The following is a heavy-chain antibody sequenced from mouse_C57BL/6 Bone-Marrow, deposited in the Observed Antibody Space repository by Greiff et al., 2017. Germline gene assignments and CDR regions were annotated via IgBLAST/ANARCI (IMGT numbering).Heavy chain of an antibody. Sequence: VQLQQSGPELVKPGASVKMSCKASGYTFTDYNMHWVKQSHGKSLEWIGYINPNNGGTSYNQKFKGKATLTVNKSSSTAYMELRSLTSEDSAVYYCARHDAIYYYAMDYWGQGTSVTVSS. J-gene: IGHJ4*01. CDR2: INPNNGGT. V-gene: IGHV1-22*01. CDR1: GYTFTDYN. D-gene: IGHD2-3*01. CDR3: ARHDAIYYYAMDY.